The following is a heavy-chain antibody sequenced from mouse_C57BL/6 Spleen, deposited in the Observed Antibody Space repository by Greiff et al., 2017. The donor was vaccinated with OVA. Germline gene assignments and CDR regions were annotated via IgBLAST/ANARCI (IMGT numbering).Heavy chain of an antibody. Sequence: VQLQQPGAELVKPGASVKMSCKASGYTFTSYWITWVKQRPGQGLEWIGDIYPGSGSTNYNEKFKSKATLTVDTSSSTAYMQLSSLTSEDSAVDYCGREHSSGYTWFAYWGQGTLVTVSA. CDR1: GYTFTSYW. J-gene: IGHJ3*01. V-gene: IGHV1-55*01. D-gene: IGHD3-2*02. CDR3: GREHSSGYTWFAY. CDR2: IYPGSGST.